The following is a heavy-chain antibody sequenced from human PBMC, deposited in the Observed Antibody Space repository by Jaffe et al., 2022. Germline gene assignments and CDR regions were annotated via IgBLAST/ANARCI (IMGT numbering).Heavy chain of an antibody. Sequence: EVQLVESGGGLVQPGRSLRLSCTASGFTFGDYAMSWFRQAPGKGLEWVGFIRSKAYGGTTEYAASVKGRFTISRDDSKSIAYLQMNSLKTEDTAVYYCTRVSVYSFDYWGQGTLVTVSS. CDR2: IRSKAYGGTT. CDR1: GFTFGDYA. CDR3: TRVSVYSFDY. J-gene: IGHJ4*02. D-gene: IGHD1-26*01. V-gene: IGHV3-49*03.